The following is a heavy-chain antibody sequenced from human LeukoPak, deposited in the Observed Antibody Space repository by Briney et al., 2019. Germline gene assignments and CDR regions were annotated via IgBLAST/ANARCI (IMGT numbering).Heavy chain of an antibody. CDR3: AKDVGYCSSTSCYSDP. CDR1: GCTFSGYA. D-gene: IGHD2-2*02. J-gene: IGHJ5*02. Sequence: GGSLRLSCAASGCTFSGYAMSWVRQAPGKGLEWVSAIGGSGGSSYYADSVKGRFTISRDNSKNTLYLQMNSLRAEDTAVYYCAKDVGYCSSTSCYSDPWGQGTRVTVSS. V-gene: IGHV3-23*01. CDR2: IGGSGGSS.